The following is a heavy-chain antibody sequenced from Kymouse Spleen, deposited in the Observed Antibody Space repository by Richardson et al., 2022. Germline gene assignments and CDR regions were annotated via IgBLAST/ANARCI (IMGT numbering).Heavy chain of an antibody. Sequence: QVQLVESGGGVVQPGRSLRLSCAASGFTFSSYGMHWVRQAPGKGLEWVAVISYDGSNKYYADSVKGRFTISRDNSKNTLYLQMNSLRAEDTAVYYCAKAHYYGSGSLDYWGQGTLVTVSS. J-gene: IGHJ4*02. CDR1: GFTFSSYG. CDR2: ISYDGSNK. D-gene: IGHD3-10*01. CDR3: AKAHYYGSGSLDY. V-gene: IGHV3-30*18.